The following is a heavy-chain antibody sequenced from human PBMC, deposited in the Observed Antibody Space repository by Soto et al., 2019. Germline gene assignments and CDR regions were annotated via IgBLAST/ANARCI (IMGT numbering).Heavy chain of an antibody. CDR2: IYYSGST. CDR3: ARNGAVTTLDY. J-gene: IGHJ4*02. V-gene: IGHV4-59*08. D-gene: IGHD4-17*01. Sequence: PSETLSLTCTVSGGSISSYCWSWIRQPPGKGLEWIGYIYYSGSTNYNPSLKSRVTISVDTSKNQFSLKLSSVTAADTAVYYCARNGAVTTLDYWGQGTLVTVSS. CDR1: GGSISSYC.